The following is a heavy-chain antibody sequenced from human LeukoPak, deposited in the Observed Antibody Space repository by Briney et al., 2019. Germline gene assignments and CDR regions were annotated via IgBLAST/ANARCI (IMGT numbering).Heavy chain of an antibody. J-gene: IGHJ3*02. Sequence: GGSLRLSCAPSGFTFTDYGMNWVRQAPGKGLEWVSFISPKSKYIFYANSVKGRFVISRDSAANSLCLQMDSLRAEDTGVYYCARDHPLSSPSRGHHAFDIWGQGTMVTVSS. D-gene: IGHD2-2*01. V-gene: IGHV3-21*01. CDR1: GFTFTDYG. CDR2: ISPKSKYI. CDR3: ARDHPLSSPSRGHHAFDI.